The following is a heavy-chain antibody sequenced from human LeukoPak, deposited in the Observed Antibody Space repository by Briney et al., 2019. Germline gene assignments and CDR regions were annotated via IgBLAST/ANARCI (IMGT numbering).Heavy chain of an antibody. CDR1: GFTFSSYW. CDR2: IKQDGSEK. D-gene: IGHD5-24*01. V-gene: IGHV3-7*01. CDR3: ARDLWHYYYYDMDV. J-gene: IGHJ6*02. Sequence: GGSLRLSCAASGFTFSSYWMSWVRQAPGKGLEWVANIKQDGSEKYYVDSVKGRFTISRDNAKNSLYLQMNSLRAEDTAVYYCARDLWHYYYYDMDVWGQGTTVTVSS.